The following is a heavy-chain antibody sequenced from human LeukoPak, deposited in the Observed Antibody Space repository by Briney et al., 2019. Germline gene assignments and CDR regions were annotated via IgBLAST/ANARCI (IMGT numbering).Heavy chain of an antibody. CDR1: GFTFRNYE. V-gene: IGHV3-48*03. CDR2: ISSGSRI. CDR3: ARSNLDGDYGNYRPFDY. D-gene: IGHD4-11*01. J-gene: IGHJ4*02. Sequence: SGGSLRLSCAASGFTFRNYEMNWVRQAPGKGLEWVSYISSGSRISYAESVKGRFTISRDNAKNSLYLQMNSLRAEDTAVYYCARSNLDGDYGNYRPFDYWGQGTLVTVSS.